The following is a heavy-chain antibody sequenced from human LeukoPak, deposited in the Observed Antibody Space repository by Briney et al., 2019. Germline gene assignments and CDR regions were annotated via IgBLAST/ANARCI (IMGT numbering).Heavy chain of an antibody. D-gene: IGHD6-19*01. J-gene: IGHJ4*02. V-gene: IGHV1-69*04. CDR3: ARDTSRGWYGASDY. CDR1: GGTFSSYT. Sequence: GASVKVSCKASGGTFSSYTISWVRQAPGQGLEWMGRIIPILGIANYAQKFQGRVTITADKSTSTAYMELSSLRSEDTAVYYCARDTSRGWYGASDYWGQGTLVTVSS. CDR2: IIPILGIA.